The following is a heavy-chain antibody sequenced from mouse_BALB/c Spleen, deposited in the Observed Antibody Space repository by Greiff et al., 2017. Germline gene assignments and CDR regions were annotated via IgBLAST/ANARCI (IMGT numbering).Heavy chain of an antibody. V-gene: IGHV3-2*02. Sequence: EVKLMESGPGLVKPSQSLSLTCTVTGYSITSDYAWNWIRQFPGNKLEWMGYISYSGSTSYNPSLKSRISITRDTSKNQFFLQLNSVTTEDTATYYCARRYITTASPAWFAYWGQGTLVTVSA. CDR2: ISYSGST. D-gene: IGHD1-2*01. CDR3: ARRYITTASPAWFAY. CDR1: GYSITSDYA. J-gene: IGHJ3*01.